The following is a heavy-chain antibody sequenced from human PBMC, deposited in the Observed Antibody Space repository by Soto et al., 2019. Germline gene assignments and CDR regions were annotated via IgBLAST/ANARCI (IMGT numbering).Heavy chain of an antibody. CDR1: GFTFSKYG. D-gene: IGHD3-22*01. CDR2: ILHDGGDQ. Sequence: QVQLVESGGGVVQPGRSLRLSCAASGFTFSKYGMHWVRQAPGKGLEWVAVILHDGGDQRYGDSVKGRFTISRDNSKNTLYLLLNSLTVDHTTLSHCARYDDSPDNGLDMWGPGTMVTGSS. V-gene: IGHV3-33*05. CDR3: ARYDDSPDNGLDM. J-gene: IGHJ3*02.